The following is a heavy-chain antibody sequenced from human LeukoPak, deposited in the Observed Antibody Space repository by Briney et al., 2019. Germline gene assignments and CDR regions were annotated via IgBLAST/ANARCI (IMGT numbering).Heavy chain of an antibody. D-gene: IGHD7-27*01. J-gene: IGHJ4*02. CDR1: GYAFTSYD. Sequence: ASVKVSCTASGYAFTSYDFNWVRQATGQRPEWMGWMSPNSGDTGYAQKFQDRVTMTRNTSISTAYMELSSLRSDDTAVYYCARGPPNWGYDYWGPGTLVTVSS. V-gene: IGHV1-8*01. CDR2: MSPNSGDT. CDR3: ARGPPNWGYDY.